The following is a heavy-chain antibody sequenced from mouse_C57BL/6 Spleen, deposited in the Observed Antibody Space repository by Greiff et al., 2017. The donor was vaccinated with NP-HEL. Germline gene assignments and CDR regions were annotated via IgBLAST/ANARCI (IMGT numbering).Heavy chain of an antibody. J-gene: IGHJ2*01. CDR2: ISSGGSYT. CDR1: GFTFSSYG. CDR3: ARGGTTVRSLYFDY. V-gene: IGHV5-6*02. D-gene: IGHD1-1*01. Sequence: DVMLVESGGDLVKPGGSLKLSCAASGFTFSSYGMSWVRQTPDKRLEWVATISSGGSYTYYPDSVKGRFTISRDNAKNTLYLQMSSLKSEDTAMYYGARGGTTVRSLYFDYWGQGTTLTVSS.